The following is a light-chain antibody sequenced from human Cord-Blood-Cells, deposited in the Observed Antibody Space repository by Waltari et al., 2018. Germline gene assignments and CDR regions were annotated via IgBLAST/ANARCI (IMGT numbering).Light chain of an antibody. Sequence: DIVMTQSPLSLPVTPGEPASISYSSSQSLLHSNGYNYFDWYLQKPRQSPQLLIYLGSNRASGVPDRFSGSGSGTDFTLKISRVEAEDVGVYYCMQALQTRYSFGQGTKLEIK. J-gene: IGKJ2*03. CDR3: MQALQTRYS. CDR1: QSLLHSNGYNY. V-gene: IGKV2-28*01. CDR2: LGS.